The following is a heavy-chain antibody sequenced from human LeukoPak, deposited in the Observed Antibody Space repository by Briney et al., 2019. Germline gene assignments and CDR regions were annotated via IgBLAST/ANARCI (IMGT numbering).Heavy chain of an antibody. CDR3: AKDLGMTTVVSREWYFDY. Sequence: GGSLRLSCAASGFTFSSYAMSWVRQAPGKGLEWVSAISGSGGSTYYADSVKGRFTISRDNSKNTLYLQMNSLRAEDTAVYYCAKDLGMTTVVSREWYFDYWGQGTLVTVSS. V-gene: IGHV3-23*01. J-gene: IGHJ4*02. D-gene: IGHD4-23*01. CDR2: ISGSGGST. CDR1: GFTFSSYA.